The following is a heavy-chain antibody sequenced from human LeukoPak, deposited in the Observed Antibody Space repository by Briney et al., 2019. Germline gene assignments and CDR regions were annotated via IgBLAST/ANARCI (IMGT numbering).Heavy chain of an antibody. J-gene: IGHJ4*02. Sequence: SETLSLTCTVSGGSISSYYWSWIRQPPGKGREWIGYIYYSGSTNYNPSLKSRVTISVNTSKNRLSLKLSSVTAADTAVYYSATNDYGDSPLDYWGQGTLVTVSS. CDR2: IYYSGST. V-gene: IGHV4-59*08. D-gene: IGHD4-17*01. CDR3: ATNDYGDSPLDY. CDR1: GGSISSYY.